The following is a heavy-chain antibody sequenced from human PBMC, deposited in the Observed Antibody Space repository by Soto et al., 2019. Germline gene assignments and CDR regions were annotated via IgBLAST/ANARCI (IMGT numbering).Heavy chain of an antibody. J-gene: IGHJ6*02. CDR1: GDSFTSYW. CDR2: IYPDDSDT. V-gene: IGHV5-51*01. CDR3: ARHGVAARQLYYYGMDV. Sequence: GESLKISCKGSGDSFTSYWIGWVRQMPGKGLEWMGIIYPDDSDTRYSPPFQGQVTISADKSISTAYLQWSSLKASDTAIYYCARHGVAARQLYYYGMDVWGQGTTVTVSS. D-gene: IGHD6-6*01.